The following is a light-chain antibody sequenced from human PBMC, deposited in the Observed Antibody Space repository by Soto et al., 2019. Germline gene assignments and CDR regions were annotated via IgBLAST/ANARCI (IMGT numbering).Light chain of an antibody. Sequence: IVLTQSPATLSLSPGERATLSCRASQNISSYLIWYQQKPGQAPRLLMYDVSNRATGIPARFSGSGSGTDFTLTISSLEPEGIAVYYCQQRSNWPRTFGQGTKVEIK. V-gene: IGKV3-11*01. CDR3: QQRSNWPRT. CDR2: DVS. J-gene: IGKJ1*01. CDR1: QNISSY.